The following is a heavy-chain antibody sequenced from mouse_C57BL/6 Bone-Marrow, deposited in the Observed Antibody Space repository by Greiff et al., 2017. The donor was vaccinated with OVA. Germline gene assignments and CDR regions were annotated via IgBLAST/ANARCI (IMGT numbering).Heavy chain of an antibody. Sequence: VQLQESGAELARPGASVKLSCKASGYTFTSYGISWVKQRTGQGLEWIGEIYPRSGNTYYNEKFKGKATLTADKSSSTAYMELRSLTSEDAAVYFCARGYYGSSGGFDYWGQGTTLTVSS. CDR2: IYPRSGNT. CDR3: ARGYYGSSGGFDY. J-gene: IGHJ2*01. V-gene: IGHV1-81*01. D-gene: IGHD1-1*01. CDR1: GYTFTSYG.